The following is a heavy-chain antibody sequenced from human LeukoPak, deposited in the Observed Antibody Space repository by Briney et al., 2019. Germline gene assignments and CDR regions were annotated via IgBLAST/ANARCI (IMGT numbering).Heavy chain of an antibody. CDR3: ALLEAPGREYFQH. CDR1: GFTVSSTD. Sequence: PGGSLIVSCAASGFTVSSTDMSWVRQAPGKGLEWASAVYSGGSTFYADSVKGRFTISRANSKNTLYLQISSLRAEDTAVYHCALLEAPGREYFQHWGQGTLVTVSS. CDR2: VYSGGST. J-gene: IGHJ1*01. D-gene: IGHD1-1*01. V-gene: IGHV3-53*01.